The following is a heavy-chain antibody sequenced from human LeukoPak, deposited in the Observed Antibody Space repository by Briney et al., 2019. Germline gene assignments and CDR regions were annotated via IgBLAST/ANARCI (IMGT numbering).Heavy chain of an antibody. V-gene: IGHV3-49*04. CDR2: IRTKAYGYTT. J-gene: IGHJ4*02. Sequence: PGGSLRLSCRGSGFTFGVYALNWVRQAPGKGLEWVGFIRTKAYGYTTQYAPSVEGRFTISGDDAKSIAYLQMNSLESEDTGVYYCSSWFYYGPGGRATFDYWGQGNLVTVSS. CDR1: GFTFGVYA. CDR3: SSWFYYGPGGRATFDY. D-gene: IGHD3-10*01.